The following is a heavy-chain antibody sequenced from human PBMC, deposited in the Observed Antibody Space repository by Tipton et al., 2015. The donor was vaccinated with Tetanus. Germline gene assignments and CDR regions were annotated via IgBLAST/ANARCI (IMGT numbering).Heavy chain of an antibody. J-gene: IGHJ6*02. CDR3: ARDRGDYIYYGMDV. CDR1: GYTFTGYY. V-gene: IGHV1-2*02. Sequence: QLVQSGAEVKKPGASVKVSCKASGYTFTGYYMYWVRQAPGQGLEWMGWIDPNSGGTVYAQKFQGRVTMTGDPSISTAYMELRSLRSDDTAVYYCARDRGDYIYYGMDVWGPGPTVTVS. CDR2: IDPNSGGT. D-gene: IGHD3-22*01.